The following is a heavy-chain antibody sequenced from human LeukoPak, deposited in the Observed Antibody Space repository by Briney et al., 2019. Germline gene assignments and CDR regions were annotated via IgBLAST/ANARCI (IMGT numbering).Heavy chain of an antibody. V-gene: IGHV1-69*04. CDR2: IIPILGIA. D-gene: IGHD6-13*01. Sequence: SVNVSCKASGGTFSSYAIRWVRPAAGQGLAWMGRIIPILGIANYAQKFQGRVTITADKATSTAYMELSSLRSEDTAVYYYARAGAAAGPVRPWGQGTLVTVSS. J-gene: IGHJ5*02. CDR3: ARAGAAAGPVRP. CDR1: GGTFSSYA.